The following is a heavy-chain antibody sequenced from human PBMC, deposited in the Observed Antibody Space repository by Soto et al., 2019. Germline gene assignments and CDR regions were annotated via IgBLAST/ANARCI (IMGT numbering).Heavy chain of an antibody. J-gene: IGHJ6*02. V-gene: IGHV3-7*03. D-gene: IGHD6-19*01. CDR1: GFTFSSYW. CDR2: IKQDGSEK. CDR3: AREIGVSGIRYYYYGMDV. Sequence: PGGSLRLSCAASGFTFSSYWMSWVRQAPGKGLEWVANIKQDGSEKYYVDSVKGRFTISRDNAKNSLYLQMNRLRAEDTAVYYCAREIGVSGIRYYYYGMDVWGQGTPVTVSS.